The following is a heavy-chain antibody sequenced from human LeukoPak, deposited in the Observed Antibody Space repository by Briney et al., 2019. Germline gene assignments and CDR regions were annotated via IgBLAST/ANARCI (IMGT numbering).Heavy chain of an antibody. J-gene: IGHJ4*02. CDR2: IITIFGTA. D-gene: IGHD3-22*01. CDR1: GGTFSSYA. V-gene: IGHV1-69*13. Sequence: ASVKVSCKASGGTFSSYAISWVRQAPGQGLEWMGGIITIFGTAKYAQKFQGRVTITADESTSTAYMELSSLRSEDTAVYYCAREGGDYYDSSGYYRGVLDYWGQGTLVTVSS. CDR3: AREGGDYYDSSGYYRGVLDY.